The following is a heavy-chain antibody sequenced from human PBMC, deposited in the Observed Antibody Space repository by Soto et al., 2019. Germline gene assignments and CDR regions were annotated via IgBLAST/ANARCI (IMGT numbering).Heavy chain of an antibody. CDR1: GFTFSTYW. J-gene: IGHJ4*02. CDR2: ISSDKSAT. CDR3: AKLGHCSNVTCYSSI. Sequence: GGSLRLSCAASGFTFSTYWMHWVRQVPGKGLVWVSRISSDKSATTYADSVKGRFTISRDDAKNTLYLQMNSLRAEDTAVYYCAKLGHCSNVTCYSSIWGQGTLVTVSS. V-gene: IGHV3-74*01. D-gene: IGHD2-15*01.